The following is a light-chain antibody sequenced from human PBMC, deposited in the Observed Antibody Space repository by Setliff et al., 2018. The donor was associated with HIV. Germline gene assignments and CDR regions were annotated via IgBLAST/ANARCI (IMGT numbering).Light chain of an antibody. Sequence: QSVLAQPPSASGSPGQSVTISCTGTSSDVGGYNYVSWYQQHPGKAPQVMIYEVNKRPSGVPDRFSGSKSGNTASLTVSGLQADDEADYYCSSYAGSNNMIFGGVTK. J-gene: IGLJ2*01. V-gene: IGLV2-8*01. CDR3: SSYAGSNNMI. CDR1: SSDVGGYNY. CDR2: EVN.